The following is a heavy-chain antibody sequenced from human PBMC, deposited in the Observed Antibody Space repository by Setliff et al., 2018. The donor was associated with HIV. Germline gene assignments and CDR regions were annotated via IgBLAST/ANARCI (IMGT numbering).Heavy chain of an antibody. Sequence: SETLSLTCTVPGGSINRSNYYWGWIRQPPGKGLEWIGTISYTGSTYYDPSLKSRVTISLDTSKNQFFLKLRSVTAPDTAIYYCARQTWEYYDTLTGYYRSPKNFDSWGQGTQVTVSS. J-gene: IGHJ4*02. CDR2: ISYTGST. D-gene: IGHD3-9*01. CDR1: GGSINRSNYY. CDR3: ARQTWEYYDTLTGYYRSPKNFDS. V-gene: IGHV4-39*01.